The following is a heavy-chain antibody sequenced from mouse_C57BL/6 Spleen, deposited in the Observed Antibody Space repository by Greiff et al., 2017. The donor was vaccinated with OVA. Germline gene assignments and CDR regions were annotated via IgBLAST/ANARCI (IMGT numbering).Heavy chain of an antibody. D-gene: IGHD2-3*01. CDR1: GFTFSDYY. J-gene: IGHJ4*01. CDR3: ARPDDGYYDYAMDY. Sequence: EVQGVESGGGLVQPGGSLKLSCAASGFTFSDYYMYWVRQTPEKRLEWVAYISNGGGSTYYPDTVKGRFTISRDNAKNTLYLQMSRLKSEDTAMYYCARPDDGYYDYAMDYWGQGTSVTVSS. V-gene: IGHV5-12*01. CDR2: ISNGGGST.